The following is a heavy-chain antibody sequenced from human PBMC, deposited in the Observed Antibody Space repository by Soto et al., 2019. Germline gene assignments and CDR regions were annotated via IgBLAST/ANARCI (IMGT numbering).Heavy chain of an antibody. CDR3: ARVGSGWPLGWLDP. D-gene: IGHD6-19*01. CDR2: ISASGDST. Sequence: PGGSLRLSCVVSKLIYNVYGMSWVRQAPGKGLEWVSGISASGDSTDYADPVKGRFTISRDNSKNTLYLQMNSLRAEDTAVYYCARVGSGWPLGWLDPWGQGTLVTVSS. CDR1: KLIYNVYG. V-gene: IGHV3-23*01. J-gene: IGHJ5*02.